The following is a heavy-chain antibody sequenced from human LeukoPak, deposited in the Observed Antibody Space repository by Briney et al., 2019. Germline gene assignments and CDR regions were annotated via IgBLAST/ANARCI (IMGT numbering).Heavy chain of an antibody. Sequence: PSETLSLTCTVSGGSISSGGYYWSWIRQHPGKGLEWIGYIYYSGGTYYNPSLKSRVTISVDTSKNQFSLKLSSVTAADTAVYYCARASGPYYYYYGMDVWGQGTTVTVSS. CDR1: GGSISSGGYY. CDR3: ARASGPYYYYYGMDV. CDR2: IYYSGGT. V-gene: IGHV4-31*03. D-gene: IGHD5-12*01. J-gene: IGHJ6*02.